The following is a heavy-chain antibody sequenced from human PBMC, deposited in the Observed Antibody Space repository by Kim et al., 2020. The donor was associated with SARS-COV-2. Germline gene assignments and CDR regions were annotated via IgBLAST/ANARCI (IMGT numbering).Heavy chain of an antibody. CDR2: IYPGDADT. V-gene: IGHV5-51*01. Sequence: GESLKISCKGSGYSFTTYWIGWVLQVPGKGLEWMGIIYPGDADTRYSPSFQGQVTISADKSITTAYPQWSSLKASDTAMYYCARGDGYNLVADWGQGTLVTVSS. J-gene: IGHJ4*02. CDR3: ARGDGYNLVAD. D-gene: IGHD5-12*01. CDR1: GYSFTTYW.